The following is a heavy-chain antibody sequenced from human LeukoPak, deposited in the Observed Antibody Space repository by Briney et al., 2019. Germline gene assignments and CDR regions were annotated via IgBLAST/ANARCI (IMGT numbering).Heavy chain of an antibody. CDR2: IHYSGST. Sequence: VKPSQTLSLTCTISGGSISSGGYYWNWIRQHPGKGLEWIGYIHYSGSTQFNASLKSRLIISVDTSKNQFPLKLSSVTAADTAVYYCARGPLRGVMSEAFDIWGQGTMVSVSS. J-gene: IGHJ3*02. D-gene: IGHD3-10*01. V-gene: IGHV4-31*03. CDR1: GGSISSGGYY. CDR3: ARGPLRGVMSEAFDI.